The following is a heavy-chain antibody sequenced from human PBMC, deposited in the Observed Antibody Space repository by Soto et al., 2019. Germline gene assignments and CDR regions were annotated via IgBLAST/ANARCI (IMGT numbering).Heavy chain of an antibody. CDR3: ARSLNTPTIAVAGTPGEGAFDI. CDR1: GYTFTSYD. Sequence: ASVKVSCKASGYTFTSYDINWVRQATGQGLEGMGWMNPNSGNTGYAQKFQGRVTMTRNTSISTAYMELSSLRSEDTAVYYCARSLNTPTIAVAGTPGEGAFDIWGQGTMVTVSS. CDR2: MNPNSGNT. D-gene: IGHD6-19*01. V-gene: IGHV1-8*01. J-gene: IGHJ3*02.